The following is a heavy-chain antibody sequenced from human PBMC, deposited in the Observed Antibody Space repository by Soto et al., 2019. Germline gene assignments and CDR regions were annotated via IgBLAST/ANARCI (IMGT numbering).Heavy chain of an antibody. D-gene: IGHD6-19*01. Sequence: QVQLVQSGAEVKKPGASVKVSCKASGYTFTAYYLHWVRQAPGQGLEWMGWSSPNKDETKYAQKFHGRVTMTRDTSISTVYMELNRLTSDDTSVYYCARGAVSGQWLENFDYWGQGALVTVSS. J-gene: IGHJ4*02. V-gene: IGHV1-2*02. CDR3: ARGAVSGQWLENFDY. CDR2: SSPNKDET. CDR1: GYTFTAYY.